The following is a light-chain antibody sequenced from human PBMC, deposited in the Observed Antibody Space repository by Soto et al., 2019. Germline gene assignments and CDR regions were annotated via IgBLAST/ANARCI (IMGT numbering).Light chain of an antibody. CDR2: ATS. CDR3: QKYNSAPLT. V-gene: IGKV1-27*01. Sequence: DVQMTQSPSSLSAFVGDRVTITCRASQGIAPYLAWFQQKPGKVPKLLIYATSTLQPGVPSRFSGSGSGTDFTLTINSRQPEDVGTYYCQKYNSAPLTFGGGTKVEIK. J-gene: IGKJ4*01. CDR1: QGIAPY.